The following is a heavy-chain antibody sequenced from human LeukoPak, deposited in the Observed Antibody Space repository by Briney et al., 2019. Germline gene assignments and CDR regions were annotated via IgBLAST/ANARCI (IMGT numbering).Heavy chain of an antibody. Sequence: VGSLRLSCAASGFTFSSYWMSWVRQAPGKGLEWVANIKQDGSEKYYVDSVKGRFSISRDSSKNILYLQMNSLRAEDTAVYYCAKDRCSNGVGCYYYYMDVWGKGTTVTISS. CDR1: GFTFSSYW. J-gene: IGHJ6*03. V-gene: IGHV3-7*01. D-gene: IGHD2-8*01. CDR3: AKDRCSNGVGCYYYYMDV. CDR2: IKQDGSEK.